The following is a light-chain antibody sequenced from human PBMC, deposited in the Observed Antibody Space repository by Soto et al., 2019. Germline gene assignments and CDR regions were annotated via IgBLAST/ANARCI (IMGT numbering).Light chain of an antibody. Sequence: DIVMTQSPDSLAVSLGERATINCKSSQTVFYSSNNKNYLAWYQQKPGQPPKLLIYWASARDSGVPDRFSGSGSGTDFTLTTSSLQAEDVAIYYCQQYYGTPVTFGQGTKVDIK. CDR1: QTVFYSSNNKNY. CDR3: QQYYGTPVT. J-gene: IGKJ1*01. CDR2: WAS. V-gene: IGKV4-1*01.